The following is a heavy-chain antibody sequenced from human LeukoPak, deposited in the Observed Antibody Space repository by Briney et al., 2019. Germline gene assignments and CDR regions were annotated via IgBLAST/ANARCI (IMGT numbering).Heavy chain of an antibody. D-gene: IGHD3-22*01. CDR1: GYTFTGYY. Sequence: ASVKVSCKASGYTFTGYYMHWVRQAPGQGLEWMGWINPNSGGTNYAQKFQGRVTMTRDTSISTAYMELSRLRSDDTAVYYCARAYYYYDSSGYYYCCPSTFDIWGQGTMVTVSS. J-gene: IGHJ3*02. CDR3: ARAYYYYDSSGYYYCCPSTFDI. V-gene: IGHV1-2*02. CDR2: INPNSGGT.